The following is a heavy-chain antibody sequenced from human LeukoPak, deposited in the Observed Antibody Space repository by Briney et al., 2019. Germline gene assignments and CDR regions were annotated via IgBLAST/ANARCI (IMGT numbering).Heavy chain of an antibody. CDR1: GYSLTSYW. CDR3: ARQGAIAAAQVSWFDP. CDR2: IYPGDSDT. Sequence: GESLKISCKGSGYSLTSYWIGWVRQMPGKGLEWMGIIYPGDSDTRYSPSFQGQVTISADKSISTAYLQWSSLKASDTAMYYCARQGAIAAAQVSWFDPWGQGTLVTVSS. V-gene: IGHV5-51*01. J-gene: IGHJ5*02. D-gene: IGHD6-13*01.